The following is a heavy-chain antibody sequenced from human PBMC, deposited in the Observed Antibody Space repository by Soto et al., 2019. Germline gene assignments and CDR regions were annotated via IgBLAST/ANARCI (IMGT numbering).Heavy chain of an antibody. J-gene: IGHJ4*02. V-gene: IGHV4-34*01. CDR1: GGSFSGYY. CDR2: INHSGST. CDR3: ASGGVWDYYDSSGYYFDY. D-gene: IGHD3-22*01. Sequence: PSETLSLTCAVYGGSFSGYYWSWIRQPPGKGLEWIGEINHSGSTNYNPSLKSRVTISVDTSKNQFSLKLSSVTAADTAVYYCASGGVWDYYDSSGYYFDYWGQGTLVTVSS.